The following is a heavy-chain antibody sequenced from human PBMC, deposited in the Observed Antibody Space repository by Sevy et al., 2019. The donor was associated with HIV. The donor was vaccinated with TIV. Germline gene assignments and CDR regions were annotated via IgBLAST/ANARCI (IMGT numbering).Heavy chain of an antibody. D-gene: IGHD3-16*01. Sequence: GESLKISCKASGYSFTSYWISWVRQMPGKGLEWMGRIDPSDSYTNSSPSFQGHVTMSADKSSSTAYLQWSSLKASDTAMYYCARFDDVFGVMPDFDYWGQGTLVTVSS. CDR1: GYSFTSYW. V-gene: IGHV5-10-1*01. CDR3: ARFDDVFGVMPDFDY. J-gene: IGHJ4*02. CDR2: IDPSDSYT.